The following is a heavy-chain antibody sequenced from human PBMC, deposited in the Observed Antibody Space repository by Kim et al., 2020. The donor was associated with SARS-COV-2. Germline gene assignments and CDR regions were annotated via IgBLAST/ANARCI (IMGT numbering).Heavy chain of an antibody. J-gene: IGHJ3*02. CDR3: ARTGYSSGWYEEAGAFDI. V-gene: IGHV3-30*04. CDR2: ISYDGSNK. CDR1: GFTFSSYA. Sequence: GGSLRLSCAASGFTFSSYAMHWVRQAPGKGLEWVAVISYDGSNKYYADSVKGRFTISRDNSKNTLYLQMNSLRAEDTAVYYCARTGYSSGWYEEAGAFDIWGQGTMVTVSS. D-gene: IGHD6-19*01.